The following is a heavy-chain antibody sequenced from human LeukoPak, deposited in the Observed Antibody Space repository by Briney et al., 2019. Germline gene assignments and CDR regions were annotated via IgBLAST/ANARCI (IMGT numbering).Heavy chain of an antibody. Sequence: GGSLRLSCVASGFTVSRNYMSWVRQAPGKGLEWVSVIYSGDNTYYADSVKGRFTISRDNSKNPLYLQMNSLRVEDTAVYFCARGGIVGVPFDYWGQGTLVTVSS. CDR1: GFTVSRNY. V-gene: IGHV3-53*01. J-gene: IGHJ4*02. CDR3: ARGGIVGVPFDY. D-gene: IGHD1-26*01. CDR2: IYSGDNT.